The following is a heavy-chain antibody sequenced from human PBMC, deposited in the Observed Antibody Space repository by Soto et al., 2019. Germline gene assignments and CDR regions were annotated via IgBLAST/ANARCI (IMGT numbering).Heavy chain of an antibody. CDR1: GFTFSSYG. Sequence: GGSLRLSCAASGFTFSSYGMHWVRQAPGKGLEWVAVIWYDGSNKYYADSVKGRFTISRDNSKNTLYLQMNSLRAEDTAVYYCARDAGIVGATSLPSLSLDYWGQGTLVTVSS. CDR3: ARDAGIVGATSLPSLSLDY. CDR2: IWYDGSNK. J-gene: IGHJ4*02. D-gene: IGHD1-26*01. V-gene: IGHV3-33*01.